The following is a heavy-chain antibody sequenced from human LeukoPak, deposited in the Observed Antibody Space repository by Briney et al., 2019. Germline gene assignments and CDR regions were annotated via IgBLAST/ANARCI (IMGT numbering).Heavy chain of an antibody. D-gene: IGHD2-15*01. CDR2: ISSSSSYI. V-gene: IGHV3-21*01. CDR1: GFTFSSYS. Sequence: GGSLRLSCAASGFTFSSYSMNWVRQAPGRGLEWVSSISSSSSYIYYADSVKGRFTISRDNAKNSLYLQMNSLRAEDTAVYYCARDGYKYCSGGGCYPWGYYYYGMAVWGQGTTVTVSS. CDR3: ARDGYKYCSGGGCYPWGYYYYGMAV. J-gene: IGHJ6*02.